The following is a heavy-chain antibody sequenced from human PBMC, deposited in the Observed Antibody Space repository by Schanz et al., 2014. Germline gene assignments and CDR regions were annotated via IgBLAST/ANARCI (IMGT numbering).Heavy chain of an antibody. J-gene: IGHJ6*02. D-gene: IGHD1-26*01. Sequence: QVQLVQSGAELQKPGASVHVSCKASGYTFTDHYTHWVRQAPGQGLEWMGWINPNSGATIYAQNFQGRVTMTRDTSISTAYMELRSLTSDDTAVYYCARFNSGSHSPPYYYYGMDVWGQGTTVTVSS. V-gene: IGHV1-2*02. CDR3: ARFNSGSHSPPYYYYGMDV. CDR1: GYTFTDHY. CDR2: INPNSGAT.